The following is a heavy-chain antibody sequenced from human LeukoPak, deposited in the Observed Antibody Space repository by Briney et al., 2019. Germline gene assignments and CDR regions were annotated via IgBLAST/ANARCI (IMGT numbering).Heavy chain of an antibody. J-gene: IGHJ4*02. CDR3: ASTYSSSFGY. D-gene: IGHD6-19*01. Sequence: PETLSLTCAVYGGSFSGYYWSWIRQPPGKGLEWIGEINHSGSTYYNPSLKSRVTISVDTSKNQFSLKLSSVTAADTAVYYCASTYSSSFGYWGQGTLVTVSS. V-gene: IGHV4-34*01. CDR1: GGSFSGYY. CDR2: INHSGST.